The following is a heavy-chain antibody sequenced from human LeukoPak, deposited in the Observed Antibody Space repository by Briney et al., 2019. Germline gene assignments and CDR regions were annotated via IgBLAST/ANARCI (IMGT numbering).Heavy chain of an antibody. J-gene: IGHJ4*02. V-gene: IGHV4-39*01. CDR3: ARPSYDSSGYLWPPPYDY. Sequence: SETLSLTCTVSGGSISSSSYYWGWIRQPPGKGLEWNGSIYYSGSTYYNPSLKSRVTISVDTSKNQFSLKLSSVTAADTAVYYCARPSYDSSGYLWPPPYDYWGQGTLVTVSS. CDR2: IYYSGST. CDR1: GGSISSSSYY. D-gene: IGHD3-22*01.